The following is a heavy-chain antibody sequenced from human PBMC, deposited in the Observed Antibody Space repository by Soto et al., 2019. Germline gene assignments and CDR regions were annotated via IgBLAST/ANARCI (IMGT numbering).Heavy chain of an antibody. Sequence: SETLSLTCTVSGGSISSGGYYWTWIRQHPGKGLEWIGYIYYSGSTYYNPSLKSPVTISVDTSKNQFSLKLSSVTAADTAVYYCARVARGEEVDWYFDLWGRGTLVTVSS. J-gene: IGHJ2*01. CDR2: IYYSGST. CDR3: ARVARGEEVDWYFDL. D-gene: IGHD2-15*01. V-gene: IGHV4-31*01. CDR1: GGSISSGGYY.